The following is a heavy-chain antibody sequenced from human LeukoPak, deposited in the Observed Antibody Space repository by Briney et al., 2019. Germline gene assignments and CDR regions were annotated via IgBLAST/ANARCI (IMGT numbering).Heavy chain of an antibody. CDR2: IYNSGSSGST. CDR1: GGSISSYY. Sequence: SETLSLTCTASGGSISSYYWSWIRQPPGKGLEWIGYIYNSGSSGSTNSNPSLKSRVTISIDTSKNQFSLKLSSVTAADTAVYYCARTWELAYFDYWGQGTLVTVSS. J-gene: IGHJ4*02. CDR3: ARTWELAYFDY. V-gene: IGHV4-59*01. D-gene: IGHD1-26*01.